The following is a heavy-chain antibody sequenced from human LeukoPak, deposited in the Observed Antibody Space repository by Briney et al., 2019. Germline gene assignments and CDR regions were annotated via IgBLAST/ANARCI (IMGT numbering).Heavy chain of an antibody. Sequence: QTGGSLRLSCAASGFAVSSNYMSWVRQAPGKGLEWVSVIYSGGTTYYADSVKGRFTISRDNSKNTLYLQMNSLRAEDTAVYYCARVVTTSEDWGQGTLVTVSS. CDR3: ARVVTTSED. J-gene: IGHJ4*02. V-gene: IGHV3-53*01. D-gene: IGHD1-14*01. CDR1: GFAVSSNY. CDR2: IYSGGTT.